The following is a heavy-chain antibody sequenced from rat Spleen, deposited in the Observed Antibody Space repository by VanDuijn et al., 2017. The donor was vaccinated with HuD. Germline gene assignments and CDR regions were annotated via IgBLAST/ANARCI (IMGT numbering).Heavy chain of an antibody. J-gene: IGHJ2*01. CDR1: GFTFSDYY. D-gene: IGHD1-4*01. Sequence: EVQLVESDGGLVQPGRSLKLSCAASGFTFSDYYMAWVRQAPTKGLEWVATIRYDGSRIYYRDSVKGRFTISRDNAKSTLYLQMDSLRSEDTATYYCARRPGDFDCWGQGVMVTVSS. V-gene: IGHV5-7*01. CDR2: IRYDGSRI. CDR3: ARRPGDFDC.